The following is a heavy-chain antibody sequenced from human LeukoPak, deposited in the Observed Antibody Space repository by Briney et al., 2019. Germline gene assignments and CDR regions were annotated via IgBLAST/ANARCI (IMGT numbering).Heavy chain of an antibody. CDR2: ISYDGSNK. J-gene: IGHJ2*01. Sequence: GGSLRLSCAASGFTFSSYAMHWVRQAPGKGLEWVAVISYDGSNKYYADSVKGRFTISRDNSKNTLYLQVNSLRAEDTAVYYCARDMGGDYWYFDLWGRGTLVTVSS. CDR1: GFTFSSYA. CDR3: ARDMGGDYWYFDL. V-gene: IGHV3-30-3*01. D-gene: IGHD3-16*01.